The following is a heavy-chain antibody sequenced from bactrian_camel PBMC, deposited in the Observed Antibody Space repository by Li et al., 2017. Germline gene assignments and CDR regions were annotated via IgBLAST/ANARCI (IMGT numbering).Heavy chain of an antibody. J-gene: IGHJ6*01. V-gene: IGHV3S42*01. D-gene: IGHD2*01. CDR1: GSTYRSRC. Sequence: QLVESGGGSVQAGGSLRLSCASSGSTYRSRCMGWFRQAPGEAREDVAHIDSDGRSDFGTSSYADSVKGRFAVSLNSAKNTLYLHMNSLKPDDTAMYVCAVADSAGDCYSASEYNCLGSGDPGHRL. CDR3: AVADSAGDCYSASEYNC. CDR2: IDSDGRSDFGTS.